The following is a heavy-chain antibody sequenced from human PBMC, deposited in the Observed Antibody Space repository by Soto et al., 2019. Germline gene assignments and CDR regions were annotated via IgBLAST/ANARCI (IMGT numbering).Heavy chain of an antibody. J-gene: IGHJ3*01. Sequence: SETLSLTCAVSGGSISSGGYSWSWIRQPPGKGLEWIGYIYHSGSTYYNPSLKSRVTISVDTSKNQFSLKLSSVTAADTAVYYCARYFMVRGVMSAFDLWGQGTMVTVSS. V-gene: IGHV4-30-2*05. CDR2: IYHSGST. CDR3: ARYFMVRGVMSAFDL. D-gene: IGHD3-10*01. CDR1: GGSISSGGYS.